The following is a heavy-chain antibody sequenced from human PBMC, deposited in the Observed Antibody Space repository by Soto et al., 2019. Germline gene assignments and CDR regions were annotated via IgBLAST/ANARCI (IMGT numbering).Heavy chain of an antibody. CDR3: ARDLGRGYGMDV. CDR2: ISSSSSAI. V-gene: IGHV3-48*02. CDR1: GFTFSFYS. D-gene: IGHD3-10*01. Sequence: EVQLVESGGGLVQPGGSLTLSCAASGFTFSFYSMNWVRQAPGKGLEWVSYISSSSSAIYYADSVKGRFTISRDHAINSLYLQMNSVRDGDTAVYYCARDLGRGYGMDVWGQGTTVAVSS. J-gene: IGHJ6*02.